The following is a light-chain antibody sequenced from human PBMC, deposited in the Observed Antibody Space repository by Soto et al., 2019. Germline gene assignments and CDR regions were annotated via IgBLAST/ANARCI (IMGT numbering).Light chain of an antibody. J-gene: IGKJ4*01. CDR1: QSILYTSSNKNY. CDR2: WAS. Sequence: DIVMTQSPDSLAVSLGERATINCKSSQSILYTSSNKNYLVWYQQKPGQPPKLLIYWASTRESGVTERFSGSGSGTDFTLTVNGLQAEDVAIYYCHQYFRSPITFGGGTKVDIK. CDR3: HQYFRSPIT. V-gene: IGKV4-1*01.